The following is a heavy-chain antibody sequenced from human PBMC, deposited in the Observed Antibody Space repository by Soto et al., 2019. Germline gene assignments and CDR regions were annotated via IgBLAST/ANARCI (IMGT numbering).Heavy chain of an antibody. Sequence: QVHLVQSGAEVKKPGASVKVSCKGSGYAFTTYGITWVRQAPGQGLEWMGWISAHNGNTNSAQKLQGRVTVTRDKSTSTAYMELRSLRSDDTAVYYCARGRYGDYWGQGALVTVSS. CDR1: GYAFTTYG. J-gene: IGHJ4*02. CDR2: ISAHNGNT. D-gene: IGHD1-1*01. V-gene: IGHV1-18*01. CDR3: ARGRYGDY.